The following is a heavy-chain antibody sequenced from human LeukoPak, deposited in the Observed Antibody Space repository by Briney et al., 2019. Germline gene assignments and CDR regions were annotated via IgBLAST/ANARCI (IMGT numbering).Heavy chain of an antibody. J-gene: IGHJ4*02. D-gene: IGHD5-24*01. CDR2: ISYDGSNK. V-gene: IGHV3-30-3*01. CDR1: GFTFSSYA. Sequence: GGSLRLSCAASGFTFSSYAMHWVRQAPGNGLEWVAVISYDGSNKYYADSVKGRFTISRDNSKNTLCLQMNSLRAEDTAVYYCASPKMATIQLVRIDYWGQGTLVTVSS. CDR3: ASPKMATIQLVRIDY.